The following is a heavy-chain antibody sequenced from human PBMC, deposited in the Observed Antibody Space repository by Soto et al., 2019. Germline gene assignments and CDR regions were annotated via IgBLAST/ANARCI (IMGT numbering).Heavy chain of an antibody. CDR3: VRSGTARLLRHSWFDT. J-gene: IGHJ5*02. V-gene: IGHV3-21*01. CDR1: GFTFNTYD. Sequence: EVQLVESGGGLVKPGGSLRLSCAASGFTFNTYDMNWVRQAPGKGLEWVSSITTSSAYIYYADSLKGRITISRDNAKNSLFLQITSLRAEDTAVYYCVRSGTARLLRHSWFDTGGQGTLVTVSS. D-gene: IGHD2-21*01. CDR2: ITTSSAYI.